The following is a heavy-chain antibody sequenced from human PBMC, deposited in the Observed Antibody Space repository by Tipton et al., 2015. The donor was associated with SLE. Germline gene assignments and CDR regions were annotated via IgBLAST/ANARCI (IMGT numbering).Heavy chain of an antibody. CDR2: IYYSGST. V-gene: IGHV4-39*07. CDR1: DGSISDHY. Sequence: TLSLTCTVSDGSISDHYWGWIRQPPGKGLEWIGSIYYSGSTYYNPSLKSRVTISVDTSKNQFSLKLSSVTAADTAVYYCARDEAAIGGPNWYFDLWGRGTLVTVSS. CDR3: ARDEAAIGGPNWYFDL. D-gene: IGHD2-2*02. J-gene: IGHJ2*01.